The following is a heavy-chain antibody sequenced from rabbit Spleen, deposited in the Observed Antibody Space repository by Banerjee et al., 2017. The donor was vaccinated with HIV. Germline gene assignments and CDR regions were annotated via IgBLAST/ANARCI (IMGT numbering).Heavy chain of an antibody. J-gene: IGHJ4*01. CDR3: ARDLDGVIGWNFGW. D-gene: IGHD4-1*01. CDR2: IYAGSSGST. Sequence: QSLEESGGDLVTPGASLTLTCTASGFSFSGSHYMCWVRQAPGKGLEWIACIYAGSSGSTYYASWTTGRFTISKTSSTTVTLQMTSLTAADTATYFCARDLDGVIGWNFGWWGPGTLVTVS. CDR1: GFSFSGSHY. V-gene: IGHV1S40*01.